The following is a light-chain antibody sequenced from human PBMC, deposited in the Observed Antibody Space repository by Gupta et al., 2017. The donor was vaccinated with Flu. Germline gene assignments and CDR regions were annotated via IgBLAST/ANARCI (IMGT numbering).Light chain of an antibody. CDR3: CSYAGSYPYV. CDR1: SSDVGGYNY. V-gene: IGLV2-11*01. CDR2: DVS. Sequence: QSALTQPRSVSGSPGQSVTISCTGTSSDVGGYNYVSWYQQHPGKAPKLMIYDVSKRPSGVPDRFSGSKSGNTDSLTISGLQAEDEADYYCCSYAGSYPYVFGTGTKVTVL. J-gene: IGLJ1*01.